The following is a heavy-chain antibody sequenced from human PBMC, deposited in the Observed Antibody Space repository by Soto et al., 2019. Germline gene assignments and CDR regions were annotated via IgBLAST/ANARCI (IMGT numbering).Heavy chain of an antibody. Sequence: PGGSLRLSCAASGFTFSSFWMHWVRQAPGKGLVWVSRINSDGSSTSYADSVKGRFTISRDNAKNTLYLQMNSLRAEDTAVYYCAREDSSDEWGDAFDIWGQGTMVTVSS. CDR3: AREDSSDEWGDAFDI. V-gene: IGHV3-74*01. D-gene: IGHD3-22*01. CDR2: INSDGSST. CDR1: GFTFSSFW. J-gene: IGHJ3*02.